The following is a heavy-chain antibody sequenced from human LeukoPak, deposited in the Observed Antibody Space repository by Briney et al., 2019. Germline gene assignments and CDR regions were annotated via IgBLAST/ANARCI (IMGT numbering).Heavy chain of an antibody. CDR3: ARNSAYGTSSGINY. V-gene: IGHV4-34*01. D-gene: IGHD6-6*01. J-gene: IGHJ4*02. Sequence: SETLSLTCAIYGGSFNGYYWTWIRQPPGKGLEWIGEINQSGTTNYNPSLKSRVTISADTSKNQLSLKLTSVTAADTAVYYCARNSAYGTSSGINYWGQGTLVTVSS. CDR1: GGSFNGYY. CDR2: INQSGTT.